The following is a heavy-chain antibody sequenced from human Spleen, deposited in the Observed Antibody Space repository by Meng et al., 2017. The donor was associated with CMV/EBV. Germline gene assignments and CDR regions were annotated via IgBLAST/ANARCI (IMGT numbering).Heavy chain of an antibody. CDR1: GYTFTGYY. Sequence: SGYTFTGYYMHWVRQAPGQGLEWMGWINPNSGGTNYAQKFQGRVTMTRDTSISTAYMELSRLRSDDTAVYYCARDTGTYYLENWFDPWGQGTLVTVSS. CDR3: ARDTGTYYLENWFDP. J-gene: IGHJ5*02. D-gene: IGHD1-14*01. V-gene: IGHV1-2*02. CDR2: INPNSGGT.